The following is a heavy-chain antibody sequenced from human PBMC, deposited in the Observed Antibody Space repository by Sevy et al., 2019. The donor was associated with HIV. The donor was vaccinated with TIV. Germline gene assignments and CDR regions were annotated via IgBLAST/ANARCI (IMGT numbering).Heavy chain of an antibody. CDR1: GFNFRNSW. D-gene: IGHD1-26*01. J-gene: IGHJ4*02. CDR3: VRDMEEGASVLDY. CDR2: IKQDGYET. Sequence: GGSLRLSCATFGFNFRNSWMAWVRQPPGKGLEFLADIKQDGYETYYVDSVKGRFTISRDNVKNSLNLQMNSLRAEDTAMYFCVRDMEEGASVLDYWGQGTPVTVSS. V-gene: IGHV3-7*03.